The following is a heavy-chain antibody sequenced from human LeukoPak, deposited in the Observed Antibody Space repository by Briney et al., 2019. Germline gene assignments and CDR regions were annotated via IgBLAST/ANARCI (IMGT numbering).Heavy chain of an antibody. CDR1: GYTFTSYY. V-gene: IGHV1-46*01. Sequence: GASVKVSCKASGYTFTSYYMHWVRQAPGQGLEWMGIINPSGGSTSYAQKFQGRVTMTRDTSTSTVYMELSSLRSEDTAVYYCAKEYQGHGMDAWSQGTTVTVSS. J-gene: IGHJ6*02. D-gene: IGHD2-2*01. CDR2: INPSGGST. CDR3: AKEYQGHGMDA.